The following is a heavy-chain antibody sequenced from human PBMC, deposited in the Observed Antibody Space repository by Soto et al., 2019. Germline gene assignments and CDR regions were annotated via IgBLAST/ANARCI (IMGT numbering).Heavy chain of an antibody. CDR3: ARSEQWLPVDY. V-gene: IGHV4-39*01. D-gene: IGHD6-19*01. Sequence: SETLSLTCTVSGGSISSSSYYWGWIRQPPGKGLEWIGSIYYSGSTYYNPSLKSRVTISVDTSKNQFSLKLSSVTAADTAVYYCARSEQWLPVDYWGQGTLVTV. CDR1: GGSISSSSYY. CDR2: IYYSGST. J-gene: IGHJ4*02.